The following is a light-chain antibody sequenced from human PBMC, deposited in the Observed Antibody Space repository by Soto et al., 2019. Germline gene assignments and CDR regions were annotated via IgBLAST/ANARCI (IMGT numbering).Light chain of an antibody. J-gene: IGLJ2*01. Sequence: QSALTQTASVSGSPGQSITISCAGTMRDVGAYNLVSWYQQHPGRAPQLIIYEVRNRPSGISFRFSGSKSGNTASLTISWLQAEHEAEYYCSSYTSKSSLIFGGGTKVTV. CDR1: MRDVGAYNL. V-gene: IGLV2-14*01. CDR2: EVR. CDR3: SSYTSKSSLI.